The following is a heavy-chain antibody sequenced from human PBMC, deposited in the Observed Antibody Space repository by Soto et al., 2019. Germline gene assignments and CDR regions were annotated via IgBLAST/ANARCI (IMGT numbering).Heavy chain of an antibody. CDR1: GFTFSSYA. V-gene: IGHV3-30-3*01. D-gene: IGHD1-20*01. Sequence: QVQLVESGGGVVQPGRSLRLSCAASGFTFSSYAMHWVRQAPGKGLEWVAVISYDGSNKYYADSVKGRFTISRDNSKNTLYLQMNSLRAEDTAVYYCARDRGITGTVGHFDYWGQGTLVTVSS. J-gene: IGHJ4*02. CDR3: ARDRGITGTVGHFDY. CDR2: ISYDGSNK.